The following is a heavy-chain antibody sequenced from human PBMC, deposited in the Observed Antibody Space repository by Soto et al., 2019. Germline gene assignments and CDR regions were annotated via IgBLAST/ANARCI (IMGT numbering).Heavy chain of an antibody. D-gene: IGHD6-13*01. Sequence: WETLSLTCAVYGGSFSGCYWSWSRQPPGKGLEWIGEINHSGSTNYNPSLKSRVTISVDTSKNQFSLKLSSVTAADTAVYYCASGAWRAAAVYYYYYGMDVSVQGTKVT. CDR3: ASGAWRAAAVYYYYYGMDV. J-gene: IGHJ6*02. CDR2: INHSGST. V-gene: IGHV4-34*01. CDR1: GGSFSGCY.